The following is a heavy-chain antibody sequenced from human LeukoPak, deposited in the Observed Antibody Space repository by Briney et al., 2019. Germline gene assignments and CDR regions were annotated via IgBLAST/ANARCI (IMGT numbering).Heavy chain of an antibody. CDR2: VHLDGRT. J-gene: IGHJ4*02. Sequence: SETLSLTCGVSGGSVTSTNWWTWVRPPPGKGLEWIGEVHLDGRTNYNPSLKSRLTMSVDLSENHISLKLTSVTAADTAVYYCAREGGFFRPLDYSGQGTLVTVSS. D-gene: IGHD3-3*01. CDR1: GGSVTSTNW. V-gene: IGHV4-4*02. CDR3: AREGGFFRPLDY.